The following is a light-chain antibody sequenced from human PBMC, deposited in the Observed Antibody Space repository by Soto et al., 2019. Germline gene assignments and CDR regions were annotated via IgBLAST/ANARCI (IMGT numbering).Light chain of an antibody. CDR1: QSVSSSY. Sequence: EIVLTQSPGTLSLSPGERATLSCRASQSVSSSYLAWYQQKPGQAPRLLIYDASSRATGIPDRFSGSGSGTDFTLTISRLEPEDFAVYYCQQYGSSRITFGQGKRLEIK. CDR3: QQYGSSRIT. CDR2: DAS. J-gene: IGKJ5*01. V-gene: IGKV3-20*01.